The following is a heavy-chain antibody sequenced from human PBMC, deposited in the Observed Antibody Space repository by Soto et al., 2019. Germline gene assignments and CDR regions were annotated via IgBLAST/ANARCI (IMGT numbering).Heavy chain of an antibody. D-gene: IGHD6-6*01. CDR3: ARQERGSSSPIFDY. V-gene: IGHV4-59*01. J-gene: IGHJ4*02. Sequence: SETLSLTCTVSGASISPYYWTWIRQPPGKGLEWIGYIFSSGNTNYNPSLKSRVTISVDTSKNQFSLKLSSVTAADTAVYYCARQERGSSSPIFDYWGQGTLVTAPQ. CDR1: GASISPYY. CDR2: IFSSGNT.